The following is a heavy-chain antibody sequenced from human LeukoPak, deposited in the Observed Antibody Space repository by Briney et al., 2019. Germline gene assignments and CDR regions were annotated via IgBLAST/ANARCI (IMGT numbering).Heavy chain of an antibody. CDR3: VGTTQYRSGWCEIDY. Sequence: PSETLSLTCTVSGGSISSYYWSWIRQPPGKGLEWIGYIYYSGSTNYNPSLKSRVTISVDTSKNQFPPKLRPVTGPDTAAYYCVGTTQYRSGWCEIDYWGQSTLLTVPS. CDR2: IYYSGST. J-gene: IGHJ4*02. CDR1: GGSISSYY. V-gene: IGHV4-59*01. D-gene: IGHD6-19*01.